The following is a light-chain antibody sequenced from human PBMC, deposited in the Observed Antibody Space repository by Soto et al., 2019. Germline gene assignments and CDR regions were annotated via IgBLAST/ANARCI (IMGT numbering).Light chain of an antibody. CDR1: HGISSY. CDR2: VAS. J-gene: IGKJ5*01. V-gene: IGKV1-9*01. Sequence: IQLTQSPSSLSAAVGDRVTTTCRASHGISSYLTWYQQKPGKAPKVLIYVASTLQSGVPSRFSGSGSGTDFTLTISCLQSEDFATYYCQQYYSYPITFGQGTRLEIK. CDR3: QQYYSYPIT.